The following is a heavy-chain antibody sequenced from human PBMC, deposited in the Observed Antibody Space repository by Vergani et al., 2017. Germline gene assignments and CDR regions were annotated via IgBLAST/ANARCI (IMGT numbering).Heavy chain of an antibody. V-gene: IGHV3-23*01. CDR2: ISGSGGST. D-gene: IGHD5-18*01. Sequence: EVQLLESGGGLVQPGGSLRLSCAASGFTFSSYAMSWVRQAPGKGLEWVSAISGSGGSTYYADSVKGRFTISRDNSKNTLYLQMNSLRAEDTAVYYCAKATRGYSYEADYFDYWGQGTLVTVSS. CDR3: AKATRGYSYEADYFDY. J-gene: IGHJ4*02. CDR1: GFTFSSYA.